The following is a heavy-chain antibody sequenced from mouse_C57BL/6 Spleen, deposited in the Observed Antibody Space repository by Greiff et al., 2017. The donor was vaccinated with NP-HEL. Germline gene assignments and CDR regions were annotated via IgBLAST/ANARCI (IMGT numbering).Heavy chain of an antibody. Sequence: QVQLQQSGPELVKPGASVKLSCKASGYTFTSYDINWVKQRPGQGLEWIGWIYPRDGSTKYNEKFKGKATLTVDTSSSTAYMELHSLTSEDSAVYFCGREGVYYSGLCVGWWGGGTSVTVSS. CDR2: IYPRDGST. D-gene: IGHD2-12*01. V-gene: IGHV1-85*01. CDR3: GREGVYYSGLCVGW. CDR1: GYTFTSYD. J-gene: IGHJ4*01.